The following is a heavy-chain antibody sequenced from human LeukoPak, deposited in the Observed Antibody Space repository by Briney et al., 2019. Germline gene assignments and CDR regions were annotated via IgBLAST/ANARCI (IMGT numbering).Heavy chain of an antibody. J-gene: IGHJ3*02. CDR2: INPSGGST. D-gene: IGHD3-22*01. CDR1: GYTFTGYY. CDR3: ARGRHYYDSSDYYYEGDAFDI. Sequence: ASVKVSCKASGYTFTGYYMHWVRQAPGQGLEWMGIINPSGGSTSYAQKFQGRVTMTRDTSTSTVYMELSSLRSEDTAVYYCARGRHYYDSSDYYYEGDAFDIWGQGTMVTVSS. V-gene: IGHV1-46*01.